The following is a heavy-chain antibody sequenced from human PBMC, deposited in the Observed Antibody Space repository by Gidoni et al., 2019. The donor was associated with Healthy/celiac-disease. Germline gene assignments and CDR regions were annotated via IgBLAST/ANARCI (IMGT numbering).Heavy chain of an antibody. CDR3: ARGTYYYDSSGYYSASRLGY. D-gene: IGHD3-22*01. V-gene: IGHV5-51*03. J-gene: IGHJ4*02. Sequence: EVQLVQAGAEVKKPGESLKISCKGSGYSFTSYWIGRVRQMPGKGLEWMGIIYPGDSDTRYSPSFQGQVTISADKSISTAYLQWSSLKASDTAMYYCARGTYYYDSSGYYSASRLGYWGQGTLVTVSS. CDR1: GYSFTSYW. CDR2: IYPGDSDT.